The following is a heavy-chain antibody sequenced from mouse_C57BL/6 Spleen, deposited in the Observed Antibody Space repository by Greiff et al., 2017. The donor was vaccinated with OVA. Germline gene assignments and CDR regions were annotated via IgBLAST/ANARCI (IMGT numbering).Heavy chain of an antibody. J-gene: IGHJ4*01. D-gene: IGHD1-1*01. CDR3: TREGGSSSMDY. CDR1: GFTFSSYA. Sequence: EVHLVESGAGLVKPGGSLKLSCAASGFTFSSYAMSWVRQTPEKRLEWVAYISSGGAYIYYADTLKGRFTISGDNARNTLYLQMSILKSEDTAMYYCTREGGSSSMDYWGQGASVTVSS. CDR2: ISSGGAYI. V-gene: IGHV5-9-1*02.